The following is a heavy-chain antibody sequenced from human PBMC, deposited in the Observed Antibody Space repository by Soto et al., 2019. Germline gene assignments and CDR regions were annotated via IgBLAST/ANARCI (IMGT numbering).Heavy chain of an antibody. CDR2: IFSSDEK. D-gene: IGHD6-19*01. V-gene: IGHV2-26*01. Sequence: SGPTLVNPTETLTLTCTVSGFSLNKPSMGVSWIRQPPGKALEWLAHIFSSDEKSYSTSLKSKLTISRDTTKSQVILTMTNVDPVDTATYYGARIPSYSSGWYLYYWGQGTLVTV. J-gene: IGHJ4*02. CDR1: GFSLNKPSMG. CDR3: ARIPSYSSGWYLYY.